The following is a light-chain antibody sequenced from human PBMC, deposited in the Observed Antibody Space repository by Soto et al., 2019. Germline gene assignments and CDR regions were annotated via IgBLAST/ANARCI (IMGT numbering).Light chain of an antibody. CDR3: ASWDDSLNGYV. CDR2: TNG. CDR1: SSNIGRNT. Sequence: QSVLTQTPSASESPGQRVTISCSGSSSNIGRNTVSWYQQLAGTAPKLLIYTNGQRPSGVPDRFSGSKSGTSASLAISGLQSEDDADYYCASWDDSLNGYVFGTGTKVTVL. J-gene: IGLJ1*01. V-gene: IGLV1-44*01.